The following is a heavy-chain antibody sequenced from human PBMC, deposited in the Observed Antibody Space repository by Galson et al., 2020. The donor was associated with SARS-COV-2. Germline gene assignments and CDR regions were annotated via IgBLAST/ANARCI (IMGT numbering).Heavy chain of an antibody. D-gene: IGHD2-15*01. J-gene: IGHJ1*01. Sequence: SETLSLTCTVSGGSISSGGYYWSWIRQHPGKGLEWIGYIYYSGSTYYNPSLKSRVTISVDTSKNQFSLKLSSVTAADTAVYYCARVIGGLLYSGGEYFQHWGQGTLVTVSS. CDR2: IYYSGST. CDR3: ARVIGGLLYSGGEYFQH. V-gene: IGHV4-31*03. CDR1: GGSISSGGYY.